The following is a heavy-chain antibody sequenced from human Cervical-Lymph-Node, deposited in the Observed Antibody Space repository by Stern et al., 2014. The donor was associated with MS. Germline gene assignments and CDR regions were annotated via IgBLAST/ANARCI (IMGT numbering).Heavy chain of an antibody. V-gene: IGHV3-11*06. J-gene: IGHJ4*02. CDR3: ARGYSSGWYAGSDY. CDR2: ISGSTSYT. Sequence: QMQLVQSGGGLVKPGGSLRLSCAASGFSFSDYYMSWIRQAPGKGLEWVTYISGSTSYTKYADSVKGRFTISRDNTKNSLYLQMNSLSAEDTAVYYCARGYSSGWYAGSDYWGQGSLGTVSS. D-gene: IGHD6-19*01. CDR1: GFSFSDYY.